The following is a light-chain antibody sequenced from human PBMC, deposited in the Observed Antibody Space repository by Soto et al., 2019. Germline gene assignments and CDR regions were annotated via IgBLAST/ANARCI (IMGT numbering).Light chain of an antibody. CDR1: SSDVGGYSY. CDR3: ASYTSSSTSVI. J-gene: IGLJ2*01. V-gene: IGLV2-14*01. Sequence: QSALTQPASVSGSPGQSITISCTGTSSDVGGYSYVSWYQQHPDKAPKLIIFEVSNRPSGISSRFSGSKSGNTASLTISGLQAEDEADYYCASYTSSSTSVIFGRGTKLTVL. CDR2: EVS.